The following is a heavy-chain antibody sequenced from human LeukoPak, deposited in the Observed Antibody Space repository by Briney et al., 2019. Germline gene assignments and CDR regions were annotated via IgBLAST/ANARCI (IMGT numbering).Heavy chain of an antibody. V-gene: IGHV3-30*02. D-gene: IGHD6-19*01. J-gene: IGHJ4*02. CDR3: GKDHFPYCSGSVIDF. CDR1: GFTFSNYG. Sequence: AGGSLRLSCAASGFTFSNYGMHWVRQAPEKGLEWVAFIRYDESNKHYADSVKGRFTVSRDNSKNTLYMQMNSLRPDDTAVYYCGKDHFPYCSGSVIDFWGQGTLVTVSS. CDR2: IRYDESNK.